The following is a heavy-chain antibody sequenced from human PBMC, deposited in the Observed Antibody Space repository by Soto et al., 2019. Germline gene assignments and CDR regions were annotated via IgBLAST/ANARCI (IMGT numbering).Heavy chain of an antibody. CDR3: ARGSWYYGMDV. CDR1: GGSISSYY. V-gene: IGHV4-59*12. Sequence: PSETLSLTCFVSGGSISSYYWSWIRQTPGKGLECIGHISYSRSTNYNPSLKSRVTISIDTSKNQFSLKLSSVTAADTAVYYCARGSWYYGMDVWGQGTTVTVSS. CDR2: ISYSRST. J-gene: IGHJ6*02.